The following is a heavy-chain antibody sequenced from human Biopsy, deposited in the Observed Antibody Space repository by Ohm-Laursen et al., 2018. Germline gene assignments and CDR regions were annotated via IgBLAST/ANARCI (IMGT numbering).Heavy chain of an antibody. CDR1: GFTFSTYA. CDR3: AKDLRKKAAIQLWNNWFDP. CDR2: ISAGGAGT. Sequence: GSLRLSCAASGFTFSTYAMSWVRQAPGRGLEWVSAISAGGAGTYYADSVRGRFTISRDNFKNTLFLQMDSLRAEDTAVHYCAKDLRKKAAIQLWNNWFDPWGQGTLVIVSS. J-gene: IGHJ5*02. D-gene: IGHD5-18*01. V-gene: IGHV3-23*01.